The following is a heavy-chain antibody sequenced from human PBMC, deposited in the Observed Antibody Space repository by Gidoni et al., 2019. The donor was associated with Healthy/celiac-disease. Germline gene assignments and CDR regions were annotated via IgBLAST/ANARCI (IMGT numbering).Heavy chain of an antibody. CDR2: IRSKAYGGKT. J-gene: IGHJ6*02. V-gene: IGHV3-49*04. CDR1: GFTFGDYA. CDR3: TRAPPPDSRRYYYGSGSPPGDYYYGMDV. D-gene: IGHD3-10*01. Sequence: EVQLVESGGGLVQPGRSLRLSCTASGFTFGDYAMSWVRQAPGKGREWVGFIRSKAYGGKTEYAASVKGRFTISRADSKSIAYLQMNSLKTEDTAVYYCTRAPPPDSRRYYYGSGSPPGDYYYGMDVWGQGTTVTVSS.